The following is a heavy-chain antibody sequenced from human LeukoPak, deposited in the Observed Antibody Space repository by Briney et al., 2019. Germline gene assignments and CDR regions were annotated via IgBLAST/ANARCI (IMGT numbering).Heavy chain of an antibody. D-gene: IGHD7-27*01. CDR3: AREGWGSDY. J-gene: IGHJ4*02. CDR2: INHSGST. Sequence: PSETLSLTCAVYGGSFSGYYWSWIRQPPGKGLEWIGEINHSGSTNYNPSLKSRVTISVDTSKNRFSLKLSSVTAADTAVYYCAREGWGSDYWGQGTLVTVSS. V-gene: IGHV4-34*01. CDR1: GGSFSGYY.